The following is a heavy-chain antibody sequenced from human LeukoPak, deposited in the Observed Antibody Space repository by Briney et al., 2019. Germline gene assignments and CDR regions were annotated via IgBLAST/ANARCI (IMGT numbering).Heavy chain of an antibody. CDR3: ARGVDCSGGSCYEDAFDI. D-gene: IGHD2-15*01. V-gene: IGHV4-39*07. J-gene: IGHJ3*02. Sequence: SETLSLTCTVSGGSISSSDYYWGWIRQPPGNGLEWIGSIYYGGSTYYNPSLKSRVTISVDRSKNQFSLKLSSVTAADTAVYYCARGVDCSGGSCYEDAFDIWGQGTMVTVSS. CDR2: IYYGGST. CDR1: GGSISSSDYY.